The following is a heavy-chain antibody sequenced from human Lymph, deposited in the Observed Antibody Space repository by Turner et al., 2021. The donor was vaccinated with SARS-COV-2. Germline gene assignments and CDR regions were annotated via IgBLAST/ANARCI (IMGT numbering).Heavy chain of an antibody. J-gene: IGHJ4*02. V-gene: IGHV3-30-3*01. D-gene: IGHD3-10*01. CDR2: ISYDGSNK. CDR1: GFPFNNYP. Sequence: QVQLVESGGGVVQPGRSLSPSCAASGFPFNNYPMHWVRQAPGKGLEWVSVISYDGSNKYYADSVKGRFTISRDNSKNTLYLQKNSLRAEDTAVYYCARDSSGSGTLDYWGQGTLVTVSS. CDR3: ARDSSGSGTLDY.